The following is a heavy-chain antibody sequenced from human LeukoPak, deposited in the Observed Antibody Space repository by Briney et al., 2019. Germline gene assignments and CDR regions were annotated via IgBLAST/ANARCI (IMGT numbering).Heavy chain of an antibody. CDR2: FDPEDGET. Sequence: ASVKVSCKVSGYTLTELSMHWVRQAPGKGLEWMGGFDPEDGETIYAQKFQGRVTMTEDTSTDTAYMELSSLRSEDTAVYYCARASSGWSLVDYWGQGTLVTVSS. CDR1: GYTLTELS. J-gene: IGHJ4*02. V-gene: IGHV1-24*01. CDR3: ARASSGWSLVDY. D-gene: IGHD6-19*01.